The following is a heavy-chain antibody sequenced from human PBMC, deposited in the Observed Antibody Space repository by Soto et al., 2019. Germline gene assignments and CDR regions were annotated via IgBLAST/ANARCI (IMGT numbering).Heavy chain of an antibody. V-gene: IGHV4-31*03. D-gene: IGHD4-4*01. Sequence: QVQLQESGPGLVKPSQTLSLTCTVSAGSISSGTYYWNWIRQHPGKGLEWIGYMYYSGTTYYNPSRQSRVSISGDTSKNQFSLNLSSVTVADTAVYYCARGNDFRTGWFDPWGQGIMVTVSS. J-gene: IGHJ5*02. CDR2: MYYSGTT. CDR1: AGSISSGTYY. CDR3: ARGNDFRTGWFDP.